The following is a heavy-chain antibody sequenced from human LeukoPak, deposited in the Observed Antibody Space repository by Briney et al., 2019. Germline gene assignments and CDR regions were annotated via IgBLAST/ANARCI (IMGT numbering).Heavy chain of an antibody. CDR1: GYTFTSYG. Sequence: ASVKVSCKASGYTFTSYGISWVRQAPGQGLEWMGWISAYNGNTNYAQKLQGRVTMTTDTSTSTAYMELSSLRSEDTAVYYCATVDIAVAGTNYWGQGTLVTVSS. D-gene: IGHD6-19*01. J-gene: IGHJ4*02. CDR2: ISAYNGNT. V-gene: IGHV1-18*01. CDR3: ATVDIAVAGTNY.